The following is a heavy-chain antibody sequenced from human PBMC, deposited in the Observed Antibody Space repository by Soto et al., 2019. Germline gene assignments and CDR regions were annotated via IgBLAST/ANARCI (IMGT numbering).Heavy chain of an antibody. CDR3: AKTNCSGGSCYSDY. CDR2: ISYDGSNK. V-gene: IGHV3-30*18. J-gene: IGHJ4*02. CDR1: GFTFSSYG. D-gene: IGHD2-15*01. Sequence: QVQLVESGGGVVQPGRSLRLSCAASGFTFSSYGMHWVRQAPGKGLEWVAGISYDGSNKYYADSVKGRFTISRDNSKNTLYLQMNSLRAEDTAVYYCAKTNCSGGSCYSDYWGQGTLVTVSS.